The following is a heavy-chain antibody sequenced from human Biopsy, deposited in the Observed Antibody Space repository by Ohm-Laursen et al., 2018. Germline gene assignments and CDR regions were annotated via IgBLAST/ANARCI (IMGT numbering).Heavy chain of an antibody. J-gene: IGHJ6*02. D-gene: IGHD3-9*01. V-gene: IGHV1-2*02. CDR2: INPNSGNA. Sequence: PSVKVSCNASGYTFAGYYLHWVRQAPGHGLGWMGWINPNSGNANYAQSFQGRLTVTRDTSISTAYMELTSLTFDDTAIYYCARVPAYPAIDGYYGLDLWGQGTTVTVSS. CDR3: ARVPAYPAIDGYYGLDL. CDR1: GYTFAGYY.